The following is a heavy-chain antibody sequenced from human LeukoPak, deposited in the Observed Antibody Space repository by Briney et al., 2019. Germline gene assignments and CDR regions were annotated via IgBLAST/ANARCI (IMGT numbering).Heavy chain of an antibody. CDR1: GGSISSSSYY. CDR2: IYYSGST. CDR3: ARAGYSSSWYLDAFDI. D-gene: IGHD6-13*01. V-gene: IGHV4-39*01. J-gene: IGHJ3*02. Sequence: KPSETLSLTCTVSGGSISSSSYYWGWIRQPPGKGLEWIGSIYYSGSTYYNPSLKSRVTISVDTSKNQFSLKLSSVTAADTAVYYCARAGYSSSWYLDAFDIWGQGTMVTVSS.